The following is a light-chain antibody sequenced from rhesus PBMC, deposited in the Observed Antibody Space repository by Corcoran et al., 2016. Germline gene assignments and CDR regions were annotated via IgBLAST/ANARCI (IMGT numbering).Light chain of an antibody. Sequence: DIVLTQTPLSLPVTPGEPASISCRSSQSLLHSNGYSYLFWYLQKQGQSPQLLFYLGSIRASGVPDRFSASGSGTDLTLKISRVEAEYVGIYYCLQDIQVPLTFGGGTKVEIK. CDR3: LQDIQVPLT. CDR1: QSLLHSNGYSY. CDR2: LGS. J-gene: IGKJ4*01. V-gene: IGKV2-91*01.